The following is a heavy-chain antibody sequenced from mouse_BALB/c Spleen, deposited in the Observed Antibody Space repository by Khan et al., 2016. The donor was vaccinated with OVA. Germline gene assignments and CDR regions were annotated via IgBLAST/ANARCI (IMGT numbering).Heavy chain of an antibody. CDR2: IWGGGST. CDR1: GFSLTDYG. V-gene: IGHV2-6-5*01. D-gene: IGHD1-1*01. Sequence: QVQLKQSGPGQVAPSQSLSITCTVSGFSLTDYGVSWIRQPPGKGLEWLGVIWGGGSTYYNSALKSRLSLNKDTSKSQVFSKMNSLQTDDAAMYYCAKGVGSYYVALDYWGQGTSVTVSS. CDR3: AKGVGSYYVALDY. J-gene: IGHJ4*01.